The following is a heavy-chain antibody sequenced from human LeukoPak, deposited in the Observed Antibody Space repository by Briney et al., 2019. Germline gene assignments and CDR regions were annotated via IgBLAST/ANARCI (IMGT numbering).Heavy chain of an antibody. D-gene: IGHD2-15*01. CDR3: ARRAGSYSHSYDY. J-gene: IGHJ4*02. Sequence: GGSLKLSCAASGFTFSGSAMHWVRQASGKGLEWVGRIRSKANSYATAYAASVKGRFTISRDDSKNTAYLQMNSLRAEDTAVYYCARRAGSYSHSYDYWGQGTLVTVSS. V-gene: IGHV3-73*01. CDR2: IRSKANSYAT. CDR1: GFTFSGSA.